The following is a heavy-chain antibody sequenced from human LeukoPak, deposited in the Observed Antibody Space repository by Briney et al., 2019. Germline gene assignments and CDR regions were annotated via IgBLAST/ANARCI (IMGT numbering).Heavy chain of an antibody. CDR2: MNPNSGNT. V-gene: IGHV1-8*01. J-gene: IGHJ5*02. CDR1: GYTFTSYD. CDR3: ARDPGDDIAVSGDP. Sequence: ASVKVSCKASGYTFTSYDINWVRQATGQWLEWMGWMNPNSGNTGYAQKFQGRVTMTRNTSISTAYMELSSLRSEDTAVYYCARDPGDDIAVSGDPWGQGTLSASPQ. D-gene: IGHD2-2*01.